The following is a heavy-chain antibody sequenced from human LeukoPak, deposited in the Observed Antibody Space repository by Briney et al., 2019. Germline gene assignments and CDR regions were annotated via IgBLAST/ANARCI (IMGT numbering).Heavy chain of an antibody. J-gene: IGHJ4*02. CDR2: IIPIFGTA. CDR3: ARVRNYGDYVWYFDY. Sequence: SVKVSCKASGGTFSSYAISWVRQAPGQGLEWMGGIIPIFGTANYAQKFQGRVTITADKSTSTAYMELSSLRSEDTAVYYCARVRNYGDYVWYFDYWGQGTLVTVSS. CDR1: GGTFSSYA. D-gene: IGHD4-17*01. V-gene: IGHV1-69*06.